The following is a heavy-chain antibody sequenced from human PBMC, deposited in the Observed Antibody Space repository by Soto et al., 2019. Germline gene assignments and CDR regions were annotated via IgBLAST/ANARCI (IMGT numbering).Heavy chain of an antibody. J-gene: IGHJ4*02. D-gene: IGHD1-26*01. CDR3: ARDLMGATLY. V-gene: IGHV3-21*01. Sequence: EVQLVESGGGLVKPGGSLRLSCAASGFTFSSYSMNWVRQAPGKGLEWVSSISSSSSYIYYADSVKGRFTISRDNAKNSLYLQMNSLRAEDTAVYYCARDLMGATLYWGQGTLVTVS. CDR1: GFTFSSYS. CDR2: ISSSSSYI.